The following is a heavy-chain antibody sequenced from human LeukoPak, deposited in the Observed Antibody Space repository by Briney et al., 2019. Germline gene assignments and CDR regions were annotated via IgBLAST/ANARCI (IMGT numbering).Heavy chain of an antibody. J-gene: IGHJ4*02. CDR1: GGSISSYY. Sequence: SETLSLTCTVSGGSISSYYWSWIRQPPGKGLEWIGYIYYSGSTNYNPCLKSRVTISVDTSKNQFSLKLSSVTAADTAVYYCARHPNTAAAIYYFDYWGQGTLVTVSS. CDR3: ARHPNTAAAIYYFDY. D-gene: IGHD6-13*01. CDR2: IYYSGST. V-gene: IGHV4-59*08.